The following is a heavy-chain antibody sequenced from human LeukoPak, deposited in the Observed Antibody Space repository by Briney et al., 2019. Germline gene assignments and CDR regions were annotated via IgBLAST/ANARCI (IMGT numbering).Heavy chain of an antibody. CDR1: GGSISSISYY. V-gene: IGHV4-39*06. CDR2: IYHSGGT. D-gene: IGHD3-16*01. Sequence: SETLSLTCTLSGGSISSISYYWGWIRQPPGKGLEWIASIYHSGGTYYNPSLKSRVTISVDTSKNQFALKLNSVTAADTAVYYCARRGGPHHFDYWGQGTLVTVSS. J-gene: IGHJ4*02. CDR3: ARRGGPHHFDY.